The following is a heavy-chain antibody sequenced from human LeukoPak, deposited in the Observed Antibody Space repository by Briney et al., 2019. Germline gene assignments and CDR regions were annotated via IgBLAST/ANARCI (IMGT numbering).Heavy chain of an antibody. CDR3: ARDPTQEWLMGKNWFDP. Sequence: GASVKVSCKASGYTFINYGISWVRQAPGQGLEWLGWISPYNDNTNYAQRLQGRVTMTTDTSTSTAYMELRSLRSDDTAVYYCARDPTQEWLMGKNWFDPWGQGTLVTVSS. V-gene: IGHV1-18*01. D-gene: IGHD3-3*01. CDR2: ISPYNDNT. J-gene: IGHJ5*02. CDR1: GYTFINYG.